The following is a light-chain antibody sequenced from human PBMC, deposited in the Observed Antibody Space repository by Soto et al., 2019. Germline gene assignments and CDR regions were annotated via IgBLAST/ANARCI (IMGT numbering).Light chain of an antibody. CDR1: SSDVGGYNF. CDR2: EVS. CDR3: SSFAGGSNLI. J-gene: IGLJ2*01. V-gene: IGLV2-8*01. Sequence: QSALTQPPSASGSPGKSVTISCTGTSSDVGGYNFVSWYQQHPGKAPNLMIYEVSKRPSGVPDRFSGSKSGNTASLTVSGLQADDEADYYCSSFAGGSNLILGGGTKVTVL.